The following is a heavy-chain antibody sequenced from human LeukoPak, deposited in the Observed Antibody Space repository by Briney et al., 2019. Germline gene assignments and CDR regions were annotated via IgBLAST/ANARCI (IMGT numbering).Heavy chain of an antibody. CDR3: ARHGSGTSLALYP. CDR1: GGSMSSYY. Sequence: SETLSLTCTVSGGSMSSYYWSWIRQSPGKGLEWVGYISYSGTTNYNPSLRSRVTISLGTSKNRFSLNLTSVTAADTAVYYCARHGSGTSLALYPWGQGALVTVSS. J-gene: IGHJ5*02. D-gene: IGHD3-10*01. V-gene: IGHV4-59*08. CDR2: ISYSGTT.